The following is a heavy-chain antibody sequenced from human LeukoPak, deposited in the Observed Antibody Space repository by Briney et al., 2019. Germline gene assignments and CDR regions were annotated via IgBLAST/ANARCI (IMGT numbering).Heavy chain of an antibody. J-gene: IGHJ4*02. CDR1: GYTFTGYY. CDR3: ARHYYDSSGYYYYYFDY. V-gene: IGHV1-2*06. Sequence: ASVKVSCKASGYTFTGYYMHWVRQAPGQGLEWMGRINPNSGGTNYAQKFQGRVTMTRDTSISTAYMGLSRLRSDDTAVYYCARHYYDSSGYYYYYFDYWGQGTLVTVSS. D-gene: IGHD3-22*01. CDR2: INPNSGGT.